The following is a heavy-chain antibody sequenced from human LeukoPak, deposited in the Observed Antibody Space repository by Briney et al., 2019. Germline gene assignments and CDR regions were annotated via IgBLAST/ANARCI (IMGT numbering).Heavy chain of an antibody. J-gene: IGHJ3*02. CDR1: GGSISGYY. CDR3: ARERTRNDHDFDI. Sequence: SETLSLTCTVSGGSISGYYWSWVRQSPEKGLESIGFIYSTGSTSYNPSLRSRVTISIDTSQNQFYLRLTSVTAADTAVYYCARERTRNDHDFDIWGQGTMVTVSS. V-gene: IGHV4-59*12. D-gene: IGHD1-1*01. CDR2: IYSTGST.